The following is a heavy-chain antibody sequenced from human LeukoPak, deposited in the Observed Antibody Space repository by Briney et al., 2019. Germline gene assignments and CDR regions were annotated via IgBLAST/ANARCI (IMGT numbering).Heavy chain of an antibody. V-gene: IGHV4-39*01. J-gene: IGHJ4*02. CDR2: IFYSGNT. Sequence: PSETLSLTCTVSSGSVSNSHYYWAWVRQPPGKGLEWLGSIFYSGNTHYNPSLKSPVTISIDTSKNQFSLKVSSMTAADTAVYYCARHSTFFGVVIIKGRVRGPFDYWGQGTLVTVSS. CDR1: SGSVSNSHYY. CDR3: ARHSTFFGVVIIKGRVRGPFDY. D-gene: IGHD3-3*01.